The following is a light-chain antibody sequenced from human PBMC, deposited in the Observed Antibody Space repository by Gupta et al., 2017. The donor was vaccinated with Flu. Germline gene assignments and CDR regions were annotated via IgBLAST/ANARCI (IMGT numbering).Light chain of an antibody. Sequence: EIVLTQSPDFQSVTPKEKVTITCRASQSIGNSLHWYQQNPDQSPKLLMKYASQSFSGVPSRFSGSGSGTDFTLTINRLEAEDAATYYCQQSSRLPRTFGQGTKVEIK. J-gene: IGKJ1*01. CDR1: QSIGNS. V-gene: IGKV6-21*01. CDR3: QQSSRLPRT. CDR2: YAS.